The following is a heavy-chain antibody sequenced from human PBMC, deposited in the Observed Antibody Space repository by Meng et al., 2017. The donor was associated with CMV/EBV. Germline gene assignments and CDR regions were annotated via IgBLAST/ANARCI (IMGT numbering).Heavy chain of an antibody. CDR3: ARDLTLSAVPAAVGY. CDR2: IHHSGST. D-gene: IGHD2-2*01. Sequence: SETLSLTCTVSGSSISRGYFWGWIRQPPGKGLEWIGSIHHSGSTYYKSSPKSRVTISVDTAKNQFSLKLSSVTAADTAVYYCARDLTLSAVPAAVGYWCQGTLVTVSS. V-gene: IGHV4-38-2*02. CDR1: GSSISRGYF. J-gene: IGHJ4*02.